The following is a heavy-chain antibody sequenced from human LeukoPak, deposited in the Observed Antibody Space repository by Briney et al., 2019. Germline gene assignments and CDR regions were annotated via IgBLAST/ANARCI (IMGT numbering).Heavy chain of an antibody. CDR2: IFGGGST. D-gene: IGHD1-26*01. J-gene: IGHJ4*02. V-gene: IGHV3-66*02. CDR3: AKLRGGRTHLDN. CDR1: GFIVSNTY. Sequence: GGSLRLSCAASGFIVSNTYMTWVRQAPGEGLEWVSIIFGGGSTYYADSVKGRFTISRDNSNNTLYLQMSSLRVDDTAVYYCAKLRGGRTHLDNWGQGTLVTVSS.